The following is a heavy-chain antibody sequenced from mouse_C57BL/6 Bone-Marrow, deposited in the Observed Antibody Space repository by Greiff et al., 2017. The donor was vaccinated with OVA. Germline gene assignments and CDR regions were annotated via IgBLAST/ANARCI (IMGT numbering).Heavy chain of an antibody. J-gene: IGHJ4*01. CDR2: ISYDGSN. CDR1: GYSITSGYY. V-gene: IGHV3-6*01. D-gene: IGHD2-5*01. CDR3: ARNAYYSNYDYYAMDY. Sequence: DVKLQESGPGLVKPSQSLSLTCSVTGYSITSGYYWNWIRQFPGNKLEWMGYISYDGSNNYNPSLKNRISITRDTSKNQFSLKLNSVTTEDTATYYCARNAYYSNYDYYAMDYWGQGTSVTVSS.